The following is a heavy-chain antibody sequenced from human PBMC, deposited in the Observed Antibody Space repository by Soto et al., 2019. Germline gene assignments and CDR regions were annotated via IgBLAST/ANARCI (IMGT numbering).Heavy chain of an antibody. Sequence: PSETLSLTCTVSGGSISSSSYYWGWIRQPPGKGLEWIGSIYYSGSTNYNPSLKSRVTISVDTSKNQFSLKLSSVTAADTAVYNCARASYYDFGNYYYYYMDFWGKGTTVTGSS. D-gene: IGHD3-3*01. CDR2: IYYSGST. V-gene: IGHV4-39*07. J-gene: IGHJ6*03. CDR1: GGSISSSSYY. CDR3: ARASYYDFGNYYYYYMDF.